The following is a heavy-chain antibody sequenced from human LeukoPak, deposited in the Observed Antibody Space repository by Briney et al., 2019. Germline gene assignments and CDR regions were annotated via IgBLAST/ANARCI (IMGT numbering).Heavy chain of an antibody. V-gene: IGHV4-39*01. CDR1: GGSISSGTYY. Sequence: SETLSLTCAVSGGSISSGTYYWAWIRQPPGKELEWIETISYSGSTYYNPSLKSRVTISVDKSKNQFSLRLSSVTAADTAVYYCARRAAYGSGSYFDFWGQGTLVTVSS. D-gene: IGHD3-10*01. J-gene: IGHJ4*02. CDR3: ARRAAYGSGSYFDF. CDR2: ISYSGST.